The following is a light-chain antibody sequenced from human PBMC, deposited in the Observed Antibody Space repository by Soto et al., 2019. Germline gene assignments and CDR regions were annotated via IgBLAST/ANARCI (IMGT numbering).Light chain of an antibody. CDR1: QSVSSNY. CDR3: QQTTNWPPLT. Sequence: ETVLTQSPGTLSLSPGERATLSCRASQSVSSNYLAWYQQKPGQAPRLLIYGASSRATGIPDRFSGSGSGTDFTLTISRLEPEDFAVYYCQQTTNWPPLTFGGGTKVEIK. J-gene: IGKJ4*01. V-gene: IGKV3D-20*02. CDR2: GAS.